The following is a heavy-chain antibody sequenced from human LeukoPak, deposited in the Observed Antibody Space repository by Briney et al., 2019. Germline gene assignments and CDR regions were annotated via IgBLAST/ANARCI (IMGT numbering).Heavy chain of an antibody. Sequence: PGRSLRLSCAASGFTFDDYAMHWVRQAPGKGLEWVSGISWNSGSIGYADSVKGRFTISRDNAKNSLYLQMNSLRVEHTAVYFCARTNSDWYYFDSWGQGTLVTVSS. D-gene: IGHD6-19*01. CDR1: GFTFDDYA. CDR3: ARTNSDWYYFDS. CDR2: ISWNSGSI. J-gene: IGHJ4*02. V-gene: IGHV3-9*01.